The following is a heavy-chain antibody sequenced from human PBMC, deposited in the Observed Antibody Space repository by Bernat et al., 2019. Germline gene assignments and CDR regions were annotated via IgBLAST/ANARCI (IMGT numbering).Heavy chain of an antibody. V-gene: IGHV4-38-2*01. CDR3: ARQDNGNWYSDFYMDV. D-gene: IGHD2-21*02. CDR1: GYSITSGFY. CDR2: IYHSGTT. J-gene: IGHJ6*03. Sequence: VQLQESGPGLVKPSETLSLTCPVSGYSITSGFYWGWIRQPPGMALEWIGSIYHSGTTHYNVCLQSRASIAVDTSKNQFLLMLRSVSADDTAVYYGARQDNGNWYSDFYMDVWGKGTTVTVSS.